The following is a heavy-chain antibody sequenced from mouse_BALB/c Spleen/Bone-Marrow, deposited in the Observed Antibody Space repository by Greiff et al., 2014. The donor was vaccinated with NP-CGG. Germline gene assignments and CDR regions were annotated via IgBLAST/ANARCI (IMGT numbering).Heavy chain of an antibody. V-gene: IGHV1S135*01. D-gene: IGHD2-4*01. Sequence: EVQLQQSGPELVKPGASVKVSCKASGYSFTDYNMYWVKQSHGKSLEWIGYIDPYNGGTNYNQKFKGMATFTVDKSSSTAFMHLNILTSEDSAFYYCSIWDYANAMDYWGQGTSVTVSS. J-gene: IGHJ4*01. CDR1: GYSFTDYN. CDR3: SIWDYANAMDY. CDR2: IDPYNGGT.